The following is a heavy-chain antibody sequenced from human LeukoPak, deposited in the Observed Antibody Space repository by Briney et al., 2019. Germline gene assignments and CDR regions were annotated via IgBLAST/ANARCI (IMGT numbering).Heavy chain of an antibody. J-gene: IGHJ4*02. CDR1: GGSISSYYW. CDR3: AHRRYSSWYPDY. Sequence: TLSLTCTVSGGSISSYYWSWIRQPPGKGLEWLALIYWDDDKRYSPSLKSRLTITKDTSKNQVVLTMTNMDPVDTATYYCAHRRYSSWYPDYWGQGTLVTVSS. CDR2: IYWDDDK. V-gene: IGHV2-5*08. D-gene: IGHD6-13*01.